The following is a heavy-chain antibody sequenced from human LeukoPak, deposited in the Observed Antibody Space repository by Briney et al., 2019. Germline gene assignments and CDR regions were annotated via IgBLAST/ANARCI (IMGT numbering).Heavy chain of an antibody. CDR3: ARERGDSSGYYWSYYFDY. D-gene: IGHD3-22*01. V-gene: IGHV6-1*01. J-gene: IGHJ4*02. Sequence: SQTLSLTCAISGDSVSSNSAAWHWIRQSPSRGLEWLGRTYYRSKWYNDYAVSVKSRITINPDTSKNQFSLQLDSVTPEDTAVYYCARERGDSSGYYWSYYFDYWGQGTLVTVSS. CDR1: GDSVSSNSAA. CDR2: TYYRSKWYN.